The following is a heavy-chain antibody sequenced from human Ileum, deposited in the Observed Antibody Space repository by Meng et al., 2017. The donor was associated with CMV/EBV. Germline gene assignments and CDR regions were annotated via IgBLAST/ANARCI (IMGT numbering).Heavy chain of an antibody. CDR2: ISGSGSNT. Sequence: GESLKIPCGASGFTFKTLVMNWVRQGSGKGPELVPSISGSGSNTYYADPVKGRFTISRDNSKNLFYLQMSSLRGEDTAVYYCKKNVKGGYCTSTSCFIPGMEVWGQGTMVTVSS. J-gene: IGHJ6*02. CDR3: KKNVKGGYCTSTSCFIPGMEV. D-gene: IGHD2-2*01. CDR1: GFTFKTLV. V-gene: IGHV3-23*01.